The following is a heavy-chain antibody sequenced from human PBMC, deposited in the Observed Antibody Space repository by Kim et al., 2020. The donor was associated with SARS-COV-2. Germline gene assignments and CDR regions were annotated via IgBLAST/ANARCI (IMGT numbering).Heavy chain of an antibody. D-gene: IGHD6-13*01. CDR1: GYTFTGYY. Sequence: ASVKVSCKASGYTFTGYYMHWVRQAPGQGLEWMGWINPNSGGTNYAQKFQGRVTMTRDTSISTAYMELSRLRSDDTAVYYCARESWQLVPDNPTFDYWGQGTLVTVSS. J-gene: IGHJ4*02. V-gene: IGHV1-2*02. CDR2: INPNSGGT. CDR3: ARESWQLVPDNPTFDY.